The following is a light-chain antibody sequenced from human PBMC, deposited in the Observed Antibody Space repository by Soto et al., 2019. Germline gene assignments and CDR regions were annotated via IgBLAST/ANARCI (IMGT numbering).Light chain of an antibody. Sequence: IPLTQSPSSLSASVGDRVTITCRASQGIGNYLAWYQQRPGKAPKLLIYGATTLQSSVPSRFSDSGAGTAFNLTISSLQPEDCATYCCQQLNDYPLTVGQGTRLEIK. CDR3: QQLNDYPLT. J-gene: IGKJ5*01. CDR2: GAT. CDR1: QGIGNY. V-gene: IGKV1-9*01.